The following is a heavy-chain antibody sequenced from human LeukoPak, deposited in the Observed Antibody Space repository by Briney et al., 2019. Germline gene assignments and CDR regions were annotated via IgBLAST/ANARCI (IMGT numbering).Heavy chain of an antibody. CDR3: AKDSSSYDWGYMDV. Sequence: GGSLRLSCAASGFTFSTYAMSWVRQAPGKGLEWVSLIGGSDGRARYADSVKGRFTISRDNSKNTLYLEMNSLRAEDTAVYYCAKDSSSYDWGYMDVWGKGTTVTISS. J-gene: IGHJ6*03. V-gene: IGHV3-23*01. CDR1: GFTFSTYA. D-gene: IGHD3-22*01. CDR2: IGGSDGRA.